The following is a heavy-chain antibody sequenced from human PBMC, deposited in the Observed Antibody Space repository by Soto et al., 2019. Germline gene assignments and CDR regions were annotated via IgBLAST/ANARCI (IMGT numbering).Heavy chain of an antibody. Sequence: GESLKISCKGSGYSFTSYWIGWVRQMPGKGLEWMGIIYPGDSDTRYSPSFQGQVTISADKSISTAYLQWRSLKASDTAMYYCARHCRGGSCSYYYYYGMDVWGQGTTVTVSS. J-gene: IGHJ6*02. D-gene: IGHD2-15*01. CDR1: GYSFTSYW. CDR2: IYPGDSDT. CDR3: ARHCRGGSCSYYYYYGMDV. V-gene: IGHV5-51*01.